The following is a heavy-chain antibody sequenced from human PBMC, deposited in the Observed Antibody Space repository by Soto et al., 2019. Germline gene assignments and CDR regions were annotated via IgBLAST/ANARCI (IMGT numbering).Heavy chain of an antibody. CDR2: VVPILGVV. J-gene: IGHJ4*01. CDR3: AIESVGDYPLLYY. V-gene: IGHV1-69*08. D-gene: IGHD4-17*01. CDR1: GGSYSTYT. Sequence: QVQVVQSGAEVKKPGSSVKVSCKASGGSYSTYTITWVRQAPVHGLAWMGRVVPILGVVNYAQKFKGTVTTTADKSTSTAYMEVSSLRADDTAVYCWAIESVGDYPLLYYWREGTLGSVSS.